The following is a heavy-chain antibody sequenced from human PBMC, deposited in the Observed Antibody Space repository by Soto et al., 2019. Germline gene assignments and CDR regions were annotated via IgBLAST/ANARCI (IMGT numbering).Heavy chain of an antibody. CDR2: IYHSGST. CDR3: ARGKTVEAAGPLDD. V-gene: IGHV4-4*02. J-gene: IGHJ4*02. D-gene: IGHD6-13*01. Sequence: SETLSLTCAVSGGSISSSNWWSWVRQPPGKGLEWIGEIYHSGSTNYNPSLKSRVTISVDKSKNQFSLKLSSVTAADTAVYYWARGKTVEAAGPLDDWGQGTLVNGSS. CDR1: GGSISSSNW.